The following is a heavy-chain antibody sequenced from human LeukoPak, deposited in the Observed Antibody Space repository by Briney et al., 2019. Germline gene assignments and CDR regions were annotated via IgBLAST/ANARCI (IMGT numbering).Heavy chain of an antibody. CDR3: ARDQNKYDSSGYYYYQYGMDV. J-gene: IGHJ6*02. CDR1: GGSISSGDYY. Sequence: SETLSLTCTVPGGSISSGDYYWSWIRQPPGKGLEWIGYIYYSGNTHYNPSLKSRVSISVDTAKNQFSLNMSTVTAADTAVYYCARDQNKYDSSGYYYYQYGMDVWGQGTTVTVSS. D-gene: IGHD3-22*01. V-gene: IGHV4-30-4*01. CDR2: IYYSGNT.